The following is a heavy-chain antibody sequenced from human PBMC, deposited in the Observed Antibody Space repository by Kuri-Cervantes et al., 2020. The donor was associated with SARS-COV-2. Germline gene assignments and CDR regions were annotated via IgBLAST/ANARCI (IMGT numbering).Heavy chain of an antibody. CDR2: INPNSGGT. J-gene: IGHJ6*03. Sequence: ASVKVSCKASGYTFTGYYMHWVRQAPGQGLEWMGWINPNSGGTNYAQKFQGRVTMTRDTSTSTVYMELSRLRSEDTAVYYCARYAGNSYGPDYYYYMDVWGKGTTVTVSS. CDR3: ARYAGNSYGPDYYYYMDV. D-gene: IGHD4-23*01. V-gene: IGHV1-2*02. CDR1: GYTFTGYY.